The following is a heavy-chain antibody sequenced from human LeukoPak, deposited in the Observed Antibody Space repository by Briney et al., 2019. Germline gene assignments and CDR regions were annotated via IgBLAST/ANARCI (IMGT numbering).Heavy chain of an antibody. CDR2: INHSGST. CDR1: GGSFSGYY. CDR3: ARRYYYDSSGSQSSPIDY. Sequence: SETLSLTCAVYGGSFSGYYWGWIRQPPGKGLEWIGEINHSGSTNYNPSLKSRVTISVDTSKNQFSLKLSSVAAADTAVYYCARRYYYDSSGSQSSPIDYWGQGTLVTVSS. J-gene: IGHJ4*02. V-gene: IGHV4-34*01. D-gene: IGHD3-22*01.